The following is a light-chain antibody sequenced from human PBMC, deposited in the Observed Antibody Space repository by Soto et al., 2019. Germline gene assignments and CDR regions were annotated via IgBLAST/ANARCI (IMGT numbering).Light chain of an antibody. CDR1: QSVSSH. J-gene: IGKJ1*01. V-gene: IGKV3-15*01. CDR2: GAS. Sequence: EIVVTQSRATVSVSPQEMATLSCRHSQSVSSHVAWYQQKPGQAPRLLIHGASTRATAIPARFSGSGSGTEFTLTIISLQSEDLAVYHCQQYNNWPGWTFGQGTKVDI. CDR3: QQYNNWPGWT.